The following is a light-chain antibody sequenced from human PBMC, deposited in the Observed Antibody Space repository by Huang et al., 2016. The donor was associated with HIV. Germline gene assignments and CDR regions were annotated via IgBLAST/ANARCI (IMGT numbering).Light chain of an antibody. J-gene: IGKJ1*01. CDR3: QQYGTSPA. CDR2: GAS. V-gene: IGKV3-20*01. Sequence: EIVLTQSPGTLSVSLGERATLSCRASGRLRSSHLAWYQQKPGQAPRLLMYGASSRATGIPDRFSGSGSGTDVTLTISRLEPEDFAVYYCQQYGTSPAFGQGTKVEIK. CDR1: GRLRSSH.